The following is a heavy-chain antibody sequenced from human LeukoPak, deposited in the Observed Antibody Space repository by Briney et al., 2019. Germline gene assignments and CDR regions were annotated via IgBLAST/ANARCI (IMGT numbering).Heavy chain of an antibody. J-gene: IGHJ4*02. V-gene: IGHV3-21*05. CDR1: GFTFSSYS. Sequence: AGGSLRLSCAASGFTFSSYSMNWVRQAPGKGLEWVSYISTSSSYIHYADSMKGRFTISRDNSKNTLYLQMNSLRAEDTAVYYCARKYYDYVWGSYRHFDYWGQGTLVTVSS. CDR2: ISTSSSYI. D-gene: IGHD3-16*02. CDR3: ARKYYDYVWGSYRHFDY.